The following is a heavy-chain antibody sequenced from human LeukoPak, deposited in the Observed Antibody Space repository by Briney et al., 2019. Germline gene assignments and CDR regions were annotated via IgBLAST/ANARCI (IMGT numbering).Heavy chain of an antibody. V-gene: IGHV3-23*01. CDR1: GFTFSSYA. CDR2: ISGSGGST. Sequence: GGSLRLPCAASGFTFSSYAMSWVRQAPGKGLEWVSAISGSGGSTYYADSVKGRFTISRDNSKNTLYLQMNSLRAEDTAVYYCAKVGLLWFGELSWDFDYWGQGTLVTVSS. D-gene: IGHD3-10*01. CDR3: AKVGLLWFGELSWDFDY. J-gene: IGHJ4*02.